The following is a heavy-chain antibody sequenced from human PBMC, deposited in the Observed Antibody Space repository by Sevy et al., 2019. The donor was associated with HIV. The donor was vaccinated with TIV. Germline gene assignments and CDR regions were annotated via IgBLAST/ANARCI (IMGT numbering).Heavy chain of an antibody. J-gene: IGHJ6*02. V-gene: IGHV3-15*01. D-gene: IGHD5-12*01. CDR3: ITDPAYRGYDEEVINYYFYGMDV. CDR2: IKSEFDGGAI. CDR1: GFTFSSAW. Sequence: GGSLRLSCTASGFTFSSAWMSWVRQAPGKGLEWVGRIKSEFDGGAIDYAAPVKGRLTISTEDSKNTVYLQMNSLKTEDTAVYYCITDPAYRGYDEEVINYYFYGMDVWGQGTTVTVSS.